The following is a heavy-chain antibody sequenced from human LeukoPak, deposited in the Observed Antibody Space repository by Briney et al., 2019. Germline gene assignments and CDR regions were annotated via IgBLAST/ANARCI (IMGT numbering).Heavy chain of an antibody. CDR3: ASAGSGSYYSCAFDI. J-gene: IGHJ3*02. CDR2: IIPILGIA. CDR1: GGTFSSYA. V-gene: IGHV1-69*04. Sequence: SVKVSCKASGGTFSSYAISWVRQAPGQGLEWMGRIIPILGIANYAQKFQGRVTITADKSTSTAYMELSSLRSEDTAVYYCASAGSGSYYSCAFDIWGQGTMVTVSS. D-gene: IGHD3-10*01.